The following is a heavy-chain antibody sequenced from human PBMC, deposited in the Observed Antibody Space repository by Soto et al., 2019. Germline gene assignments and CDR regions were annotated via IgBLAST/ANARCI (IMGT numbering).Heavy chain of an antibody. V-gene: IGHV3-23*01. D-gene: IGHD6-13*01. Sequence: PGGSLRLSCAASGFTFSSYAMSWVRQAPGKGLEWVSAISGSGGSTYYADSVKGRFTISRDNSKNTLYLQMNSLRAEDTAVYYCAKMSSSYPRVSWFDPWGQGTLVTVSS. CDR3: AKMSSSYPRVSWFDP. CDR1: GFTFSSYA. J-gene: IGHJ5*02. CDR2: ISGSGGST.